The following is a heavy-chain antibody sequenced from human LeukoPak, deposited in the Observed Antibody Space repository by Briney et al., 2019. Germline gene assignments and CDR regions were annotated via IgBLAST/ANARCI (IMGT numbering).Heavy chain of an antibody. CDR2: ISGSGGST. Sequence: GGSLRLSCAASGFTFSSYAMSWVRQAPGKGLEWVSAISGSGGSTYYADSVKGRFTISRDNSKNTLYLQMNSLRAEDAAVYYCAKTTHDSSGYYYFGYWGQGTLATVSS. CDR1: GFTFSSYA. V-gene: IGHV3-23*01. D-gene: IGHD3-22*01. J-gene: IGHJ4*02. CDR3: AKTTHDSSGYYYFGY.